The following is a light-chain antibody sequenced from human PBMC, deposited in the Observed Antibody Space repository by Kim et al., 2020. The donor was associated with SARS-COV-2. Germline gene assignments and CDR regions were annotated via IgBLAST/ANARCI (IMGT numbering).Light chain of an antibody. CDR1: SSDVGNYNY. CDR3: CSYAGSYTWV. J-gene: IGLJ3*02. CDR2: DVS. Sequence: QSALTQPRSVSGSPGQSVTLSCTGTSSDVGNYNYVSWYQHHPGKATKLIIYDVSKRPSGVPDRFSASKSGNTASLTISGLQAEDEADYYCCSYAGSYTWVFGGGTKLTVL. V-gene: IGLV2-11*01.